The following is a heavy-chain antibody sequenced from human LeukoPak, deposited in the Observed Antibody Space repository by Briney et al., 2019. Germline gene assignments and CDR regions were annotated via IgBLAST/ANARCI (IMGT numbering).Heavy chain of an antibody. D-gene: IGHD3-10*01. CDR3: AKYLFAYYGSGDPDY. Sequence: GKSLRLSCAASGFTFSHYGMHWVRQAPGKGLEWVALISYDGSNQYYADSVKGRFTTSRDNSQNTLYLQMNSLRPDHTAVYYCAKYLFAYYGSGDPDYWGQGTLVTVSS. CDR2: ISYDGSNQ. V-gene: IGHV3-30*18. CDR1: GFTFSHYG. J-gene: IGHJ4*02.